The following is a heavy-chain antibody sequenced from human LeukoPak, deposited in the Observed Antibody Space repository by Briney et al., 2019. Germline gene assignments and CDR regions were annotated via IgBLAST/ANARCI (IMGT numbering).Heavy chain of an antibody. CDR2: IDNDGRTT. CDR1: GYSFRNYW. Sequence: GGSLRLSCAASGYSFRNYWMHWVRHAPGKGPVWVSRIDNDGRTTDYAVSVKGRFTISRDNVQNTLYLQMDSLRAEDTAVYYCARDVGGAGSYWGQGTLVTVSS. J-gene: IGHJ4*02. V-gene: IGHV3-74*01. CDR3: ARDVGGAGSY. D-gene: IGHD3-10*01.